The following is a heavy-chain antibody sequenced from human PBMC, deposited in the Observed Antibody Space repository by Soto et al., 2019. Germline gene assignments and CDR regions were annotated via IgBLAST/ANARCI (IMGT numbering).Heavy chain of an antibody. Sequence: PSETLSLTCTVSGGSISPYYWSLLRQTPGKGLEWIAYIYYSGSANYNPSLKRRVTISVDAAKNQCSMKLSSVTAADTAVYYCARASYYSDSFGYFLESWGQGTMVTVSS. CDR2: IYYSGSA. V-gene: IGHV4-59*01. J-gene: IGHJ4*02. CDR3: ARASYYSDSFGYFLES. D-gene: IGHD3-22*01. CDR1: GGSISPYY.